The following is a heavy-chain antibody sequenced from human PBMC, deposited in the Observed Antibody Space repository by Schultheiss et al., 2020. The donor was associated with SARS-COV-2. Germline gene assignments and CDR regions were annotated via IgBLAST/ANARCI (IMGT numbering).Heavy chain of an antibody. CDR3: AIIIVVGTRGFDS. Sequence: GGSLRLSCAASGLTFRSYDIHWVRQAPGKGLEWVALISYDGNKYYADSVKGRFTISRDNSKITLYLQMNSLRAEDTAVYYCAIIIVVGTRGFDSWGQGTLVTVSS. V-gene: IGHV3-30*04. D-gene: IGHD3-22*01. CDR2: ISYDGNK. J-gene: IGHJ4*02. CDR1: GLTFRSYD.